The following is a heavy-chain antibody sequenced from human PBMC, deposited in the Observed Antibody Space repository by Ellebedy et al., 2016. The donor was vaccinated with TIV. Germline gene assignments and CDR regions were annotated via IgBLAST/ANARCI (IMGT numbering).Heavy chain of an antibody. V-gene: IGHV4-31*03. CDR1: GGSISSGGYY. CDR2: IYYSGST. D-gene: IGHD6-13*01. CDR3: ASRGSSWIQGGFDP. J-gene: IGHJ5*02. Sequence: SETLSLTXTVSGGSISSGGYYWSWIRQHPGKGLEWIGYIYYSGSTYYNPSLKSRVTISVDKSKNQFSLKLSSVTAADTAVYYCASRGSSWIQGGFDPWGQGTLVTVSS.